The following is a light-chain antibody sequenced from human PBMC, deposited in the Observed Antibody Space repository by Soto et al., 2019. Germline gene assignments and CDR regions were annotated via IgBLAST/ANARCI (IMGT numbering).Light chain of an antibody. J-gene: IGLJ1*01. CDR1: SSNIGAGYD. CDR2: GNS. V-gene: IGLV1-40*01. Sequence: QSVLTQPPSWSGAPGQRVTISCTGSSSNIGAGYDVHWYQQLPGTAPKLLIYGNSNRPSGVPDRFSGSKSGTSASLAITGLQAEDEADYYCQSYDSSLSAPYVFGTGTKVT. CDR3: QSYDSSLSAPYV.